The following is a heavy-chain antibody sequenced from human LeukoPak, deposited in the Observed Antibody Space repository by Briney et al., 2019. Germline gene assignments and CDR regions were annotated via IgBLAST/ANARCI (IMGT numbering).Heavy chain of an antibody. V-gene: IGHV1-2*06. CDR2: INPNSGGT. D-gene: IGHD3-10*01. CDR1: GYTFTGYY. J-gene: IGHJ4*02. CDR3: ERERARYGSGSYYSY. Sequence: ASVKVSCKASGYTFTGYYMHWVRQAPGQGLEWMGRINPNSGGTNYAQKFQGRVTMTRDTSISTAYMELSRLRSDDTAVYYCERERARYGSGSYYSYWGQGTLVTVSS.